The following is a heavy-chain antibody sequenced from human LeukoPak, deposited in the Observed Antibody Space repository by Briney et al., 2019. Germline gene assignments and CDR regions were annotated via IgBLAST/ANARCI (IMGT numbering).Heavy chain of an antibody. CDR3: ARDISSGWYFDY. V-gene: IGHV1-3*01. D-gene: IGHD6-19*01. Sequence: ASVKVSCKASGYTFTSYAMHWVRQAPGQRLEWMGWINAGNGNTKYSQKFQGRVTITRDTSASTAYMELSSLRSEDTAVNYCARDISSGWYFDYWGQGTLVTVSS. CDR1: GYTFTSYA. CDR2: INAGNGNT. J-gene: IGHJ4*02.